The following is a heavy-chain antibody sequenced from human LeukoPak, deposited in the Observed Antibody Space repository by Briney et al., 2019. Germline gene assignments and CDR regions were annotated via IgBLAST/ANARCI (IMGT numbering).Heavy chain of an antibody. Sequence: KASQTLSLTCTVSGGSISSGGYYWSWIRQHPGKGLEWIGYIYYSGSTYYNPSLKSRVTISVDTSKNQFSLKLSSVTAADTAVYYCARVLERYYDSSGYYDAFDIWGQGTMVTVSS. V-gene: IGHV4-31*03. CDR3: ARVLERYYDSSGYYDAFDI. CDR2: IYYSGST. D-gene: IGHD3-22*01. J-gene: IGHJ3*02. CDR1: GGSISSGGYY.